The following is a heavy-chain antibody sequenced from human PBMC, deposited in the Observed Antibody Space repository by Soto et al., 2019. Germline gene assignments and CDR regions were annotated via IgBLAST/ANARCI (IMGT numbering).Heavy chain of an antibody. CDR3: ARQRTVTAVEYFDY. V-gene: IGHV5-51*01. CDR1: GYRFTNYW. Sequence: GESLKISCKGFGYRFTNYWIGWVRQMPGKGLEWMGIIYPGDSDIRYRPPFQGQVIISADKSTSTAYLQWSSLAPSDTAMYYCARQRTVTAVEYFDYWGQGTLVTVSS. CDR2: IYPGDSDI. D-gene: IGHD4-17*01. J-gene: IGHJ4*02.